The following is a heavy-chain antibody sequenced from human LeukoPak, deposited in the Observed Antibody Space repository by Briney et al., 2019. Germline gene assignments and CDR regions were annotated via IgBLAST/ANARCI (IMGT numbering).Heavy chain of an antibody. CDR3: AIPRYFDWLSFDY. CDR1: GGSISSSSYH. J-gene: IGHJ4*02. V-gene: IGHV4-39*01. Sequence: SETLSLTCTVSGGSISSSSYHWGWIRQPPGKGLEWIGSIYYSGSTYYNPSLKSRVTISVDTSKNQFSLKLSSVTAADTAVYYCAIPRYFDWLSFDYWGQGTLVTVSS. CDR2: IYYSGST. D-gene: IGHD3-9*01.